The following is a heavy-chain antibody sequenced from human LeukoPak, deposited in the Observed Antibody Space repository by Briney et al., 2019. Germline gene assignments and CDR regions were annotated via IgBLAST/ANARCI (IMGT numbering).Heavy chain of an antibody. CDR3: ARAMSMKSYGPGI. D-gene: IGHD3-10*01. CDR2: MNPNSGNT. J-gene: IGHJ4*02. V-gene: IGHV1-8*01. CDR1: GYTFTSYD. Sequence: ASVKVSCKASGYTFTSYDINWLRQATGQGLEWMGWMNPNSGNTGYAQKFQGRVTMTRNTSISTAYMELSSLRSEDTAVHYCARAMSMKSYGPGIWGQGTLVTVSS.